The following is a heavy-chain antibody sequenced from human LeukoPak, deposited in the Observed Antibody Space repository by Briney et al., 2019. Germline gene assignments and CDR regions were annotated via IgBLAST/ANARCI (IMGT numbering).Heavy chain of an antibody. D-gene: IGHD6-19*01. CDR1: GFTFDDYG. CDR2: INWNGGST. V-gene: IGHV3-20*01. J-gene: IGHJ5*02. Sequence: GRSLRLSCAASGFTFDDYGMSWVRQAPGKGLEWVSGINWNGGSTGYADSVKGRFTISRDNAKNSLYLQMNSLRAEDTALYHCARDRAAVAGNWFDPWGQGTLVTVSS. CDR3: ARDRAAVAGNWFDP.